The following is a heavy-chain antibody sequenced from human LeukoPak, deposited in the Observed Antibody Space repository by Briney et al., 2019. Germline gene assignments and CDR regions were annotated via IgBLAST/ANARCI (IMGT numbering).Heavy chain of an antibody. CDR2: INPNSGGT. J-gene: IGHJ3*02. CDR1: GYTFTGYY. Sequence: GASVKVSCKASGYTFTGYYMHWVRQAPGQGLEWMGWINPNSGGTNYAQKSQGRVTMTRDTSISTAYMELSRLRSDDTAVYYCAREGSGTVVTPAFDIWGQGTMVTVSS. V-gene: IGHV1-2*02. CDR3: AREGSGTVVTPAFDI. D-gene: IGHD4-23*01.